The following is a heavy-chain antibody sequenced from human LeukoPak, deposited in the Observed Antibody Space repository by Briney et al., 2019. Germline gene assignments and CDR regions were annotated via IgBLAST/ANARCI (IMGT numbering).Heavy chain of an antibody. Sequence: GGSLRLSCAASGFTLSGSTMHWVRQASGKGLEWVGRIRSEANNDATEYAASVKGRFTISRNDSQNTAYLQMNSLKTDDTAVYYCTRLSTSQITDYWGQGTLVTVSS. D-gene: IGHD2/OR15-2a*01. CDR1: GFTLSGST. CDR2: IRSEANNDAT. J-gene: IGHJ4*02. CDR3: TRLSTSQITDY. V-gene: IGHV3-73*01.